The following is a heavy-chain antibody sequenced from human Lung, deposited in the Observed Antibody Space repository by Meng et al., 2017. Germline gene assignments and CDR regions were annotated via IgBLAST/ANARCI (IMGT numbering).Heavy chain of an antibody. CDR1: GGSFSDYY. CDR3: ARGPTTMAHDFDY. V-gene: IGHV4-34*01. Sequence: QVQVQQWGARLLKPSETLSLTCVVSGGSFSDYYWSWIRQPPGKGLEWIGEINHSGSTNYNPSLESRATISVDTSQNNLSLKLNSVTAADSAVYYCARGPTTMAHDFDYWGQGTLVTVSS. J-gene: IGHJ4*02. CDR2: INHSGST. D-gene: IGHD4-11*01.